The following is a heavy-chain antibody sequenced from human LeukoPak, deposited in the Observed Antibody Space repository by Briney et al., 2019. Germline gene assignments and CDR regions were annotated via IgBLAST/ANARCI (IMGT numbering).Heavy chain of an antibody. CDR3: TREFCGSRAACAGGFYYDV. CDR1: GFTFSSYD. V-gene: IGHV3-13*01. CDR2: IGVTGDT. Sequence: GGTLSLSCAASGFTFSSYDFHWIRQAPGKGLEWVSAIGVTGDTYYAASVKSRFTISRETAANSLSLQMHSLRAGDTALYYCTREFCGSRAACAGGFYYDVWGRGTLVTVSS. J-gene: IGHJ2*01. D-gene: IGHD2-15*01.